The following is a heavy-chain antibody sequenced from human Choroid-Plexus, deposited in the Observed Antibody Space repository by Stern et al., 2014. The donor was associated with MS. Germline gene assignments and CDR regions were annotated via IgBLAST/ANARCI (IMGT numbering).Heavy chain of an antibody. Sequence: VQLVESGGGVVQPGRSLRLSCAASGFNFNYYAMHWVRQAPGKGLEWVASTSDVRSNQNYADYVKGRFTISRDNSKNTLYLQMNSLRAADTAVYYCAKDRWGDGYPIFDYWGQGTVVTVSS. V-gene: IGHV3-30*18. CDR2: TSDVRSNQ. CDR1: GFNFNYYA. D-gene: IGHD5-24*01. CDR3: AKDRWGDGYPIFDY. J-gene: IGHJ4*02.